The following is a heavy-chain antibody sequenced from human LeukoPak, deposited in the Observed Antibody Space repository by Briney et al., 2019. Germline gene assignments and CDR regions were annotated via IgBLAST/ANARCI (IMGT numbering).Heavy chain of an antibody. D-gene: IGHD4-23*01. Sequence: SETLSLTCAVYGGSFSGYYWSWIRQPPGKGLEWIGEINHSGSTKYNPSLKSRVTISVDTSKDQFSLKLSSVTAADTAVYYCAYSTVVTRGYYWGQGTLVTVSS. V-gene: IGHV4-34*01. CDR1: GGSFSGYY. CDR3: AYSTVVTRGYY. CDR2: INHSGST. J-gene: IGHJ4*02.